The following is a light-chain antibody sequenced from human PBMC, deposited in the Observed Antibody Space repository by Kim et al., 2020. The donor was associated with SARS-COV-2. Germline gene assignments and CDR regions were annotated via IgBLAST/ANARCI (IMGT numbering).Light chain of an antibody. CDR2: GKN. Sequence: ALGTTGRNTGQGDSLRSYYANWYHQKPGQAPVLVIYGKNNRPSGIPDRFSGSSSGNTASLTITGAQAEDEADYYCNSRDSSGNHYVFGTGTKVTVL. J-gene: IGLJ1*01. V-gene: IGLV3-19*01. CDR1: SLRSYY. CDR3: NSRDSSGNHYV.